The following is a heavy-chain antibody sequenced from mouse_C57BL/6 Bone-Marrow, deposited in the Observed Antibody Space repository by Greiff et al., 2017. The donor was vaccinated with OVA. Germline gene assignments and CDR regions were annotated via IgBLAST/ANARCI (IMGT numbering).Heavy chain of an antibody. Sequence: EVQLVESGGGLVKPGGSLKLSCAASGFTFSSYAMSWVRQTPEKRLEWVATISDGGSYTYYPDNVKGRFTISRDNAKNNLYLQMSHLKSEDTAMYYCARDRLLRFLYYFDYWGQGTTLTVSS. V-gene: IGHV5-4*01. CDR3: ARDRLLRFLYYFDY. D-gene: IGHD1-1*01. CDR1: GFTFSSYA. CDR2: ISDGGSYT. J-gene: IGHJ2*01.